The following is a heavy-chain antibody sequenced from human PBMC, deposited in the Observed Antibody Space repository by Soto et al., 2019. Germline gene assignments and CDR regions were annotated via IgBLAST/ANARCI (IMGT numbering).Heavy chain of an antibody. CDR3: AKASAPGGTYFPLWF. CDR1: GFTFSSYG. Sequence: LRLSCAASGFTFSSYGMSWVRQAPGKGLEWVSSISGSGGSTYYADSVKGRFTISRDNSKNTLYLQMNSLRAEDTAVYYCAKASAPGGTYFPLWFWGQGTLVTVSS. CDR2: ISGSGGST. V-gene: IGHV3-23*01. J-gene: IGHJ4*02. D-gene: IGHD1-26*01.